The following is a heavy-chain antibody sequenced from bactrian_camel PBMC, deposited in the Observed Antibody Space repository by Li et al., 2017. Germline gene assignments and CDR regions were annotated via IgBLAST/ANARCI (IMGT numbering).Heavy chain of an antibody. CDR2: IVRGTGRP. V-gene: IGHV3S53*01. Sequence: VQLVESGGGSVQAGGSLRLSCAAPGYIYNIGCMGWFRQAPGKEREGVAYIVRGTGRPNYADSVKGRFSISQDNAKDMMYLQMNSLEPEDTAVYYCSASRGRTAMVPCPGQGTQVTVS. CDR1: GYIYNIGC. D-gene: IGHD3*01. J-gene: IGHJ4*01.